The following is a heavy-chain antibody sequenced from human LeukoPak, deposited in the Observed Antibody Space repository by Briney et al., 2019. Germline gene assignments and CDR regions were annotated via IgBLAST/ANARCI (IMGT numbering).Heavy chain of an antibody. Sequence: GGSLRLSCAASRFTFSSYGMHWVRQAPGKGLEWVANIKQDGSEKYYVDSVKGRFTISRDNAKNLVYLQLNSLRVEDTAVYYCARDKVVGASRFEYWGQGTQVMVSS. CDR1: RFTFSSYG. J-gene: IGHJ4*02. CDR3: ARDKVVGASRFEY. V-gene: IGHV3-7*01. D-gene: IGHD1-26*01. CDR2: IKQDGSEK.